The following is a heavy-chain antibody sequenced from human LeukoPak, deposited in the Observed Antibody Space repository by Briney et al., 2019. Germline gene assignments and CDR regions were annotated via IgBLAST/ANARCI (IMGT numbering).Heavy chain of an antibody. V-gene: IGHV3-9*01. CDR2: ISWNSGSI. D-gene: IGHD6-13*01. J-gene: IGHJ4*02. CDR3: AKASYSGIAAASISFDY. Sequence: GRSLRLSCAASGFTFDDYAMHWVRQAPGKGLERVSGISWNSGSIGYADSVKGRFTISRDNAKNSLYLQMNSLRAEDTALYYCAKASYSGIAAASISFDYWGQGTLVTVSS. CDR1: GFTFDDYA.